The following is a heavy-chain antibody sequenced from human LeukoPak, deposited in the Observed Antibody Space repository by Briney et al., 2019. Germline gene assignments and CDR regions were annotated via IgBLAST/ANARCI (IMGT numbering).Heavy chain of an antibody. J-gene: IGHJ4*02. D-gene: IGHD3-22*01. CDR3: ARGGTYYDSSGGVVGFR. Sequence: ASVKVSCKASGYTFTSYDINWVRQAPGQGLEWMGWMNPNSGNTGYAQKFQGRVTMTRNTSISTAYMELSSLRSEDTAVYYCARGGTYYDSSGGVVGFRWGQGTLVTVSS. CDR2: MNPNSGNT. V-gene: IGHV1-8*01. CDR1: GYTFTSYD.